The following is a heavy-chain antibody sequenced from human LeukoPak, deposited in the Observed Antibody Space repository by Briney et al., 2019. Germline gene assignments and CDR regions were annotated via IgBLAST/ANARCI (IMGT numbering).Heavy chain of an antibody. Sequence: ASVKVSCKASGYTFAGYYMHWVRQAPGQGLEWMGWINPNSGGTNYAQKFQGRVTMTRDTSISTAYMELSRLRSDDTAVYYCARKVLYYYGMDVWGQGTTVTVSS. CDR2: INPNSGGT. J-gene: IGHJ6*02. V-gene: IGHV1-2*02. CDR3: ARKVLYYYGMDV. D-gene: IGHD4/OR15-4a*01. CDR1: GYTFAGYY.